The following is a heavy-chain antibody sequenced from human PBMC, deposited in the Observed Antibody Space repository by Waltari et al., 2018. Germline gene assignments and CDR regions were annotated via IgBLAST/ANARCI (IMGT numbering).Heavy chain of an antibody. V-gene: IGHV1-8*01. D-gene: IGHD3-3*01. CDR3: ARGPAGDFWSGYWNNNWFDP. CDR1: GYTFTSYD. J-gene: IGHJ5*02. CDR2: MNPNSGNT. Sequence: QVQLVQSGAEVKKPGASVKVSCKASGYTFTSYDINWVRQATGQGLAWMGWMNPNSGNTGYAQKFQGRVTMTRNTSISTAYMELSSLRSEDTAVYYCARGPAGDFWSGYWNNNWFDPWGQGTLVTVSS.